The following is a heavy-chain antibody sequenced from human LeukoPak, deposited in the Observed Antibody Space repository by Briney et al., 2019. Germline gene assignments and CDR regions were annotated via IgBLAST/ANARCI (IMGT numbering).Heavy chain of an antibody. V-gene: IGHV4-59*01. D-gene: IGHD2-2*01. Sequence: SETLSLTCTVSGGSISSYYWSWIRQPPGKGLEWIGYIYYSGSTNYNPSLKSRVTISVDTSKNQFSLKLSSLTAADTAVYYCARDRASWGSPNYYYYMDVWGKGTTVTISS. CDR2: IYYSGST. CDR3: ARDRASWGSPNYYYYMDV. J-gene: IGHJ6*03. CDR1: GGSISSYY.